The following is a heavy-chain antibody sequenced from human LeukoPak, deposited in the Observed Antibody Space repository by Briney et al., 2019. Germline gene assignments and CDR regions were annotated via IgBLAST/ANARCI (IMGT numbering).Heavy chain of an antibody. Sequence: GGSLRLSCAASGFTFSTYSMNWVRQAPGKGLEWVSSITSSSTYIYYADSVKGRFTISRDNAKNSLYLHMNSLRAEDTAVYYCARGALVGIYYYYCYMDVWGKGTTVTVSS. CDR2: ITSSSTYI. J-gene: IGHJ6*03. V-gene: IGHV3-21*06. CDR3: ARGALVGIYYYYCYMDV. D-gene: IGHD6-6*01. CDR1: GFTFSTYS.